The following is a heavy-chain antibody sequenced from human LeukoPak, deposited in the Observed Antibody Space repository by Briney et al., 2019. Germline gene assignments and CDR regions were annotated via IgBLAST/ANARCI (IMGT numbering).Heavy chain of an antibody. Sequence: ASVKVSCKASGYTFTSYGISWVRQAPGQGLEWMGWISAYNGNTNYAQKFQGRVTMTTDTSTSTAYMELRSLRSDDTAVYYCARVPSGRRTYNYDSSGYQFDYWGQGTLVTVSS. V-gene: IGHV1-18*01. CDR1: GYTFTSYG. J-gene: IGHJ4*02. D-gene: IGHD3-22*01. CDR2: ISAYNGNT. CDR3: ARVPSGRRTYNYDSSGYQFDY.